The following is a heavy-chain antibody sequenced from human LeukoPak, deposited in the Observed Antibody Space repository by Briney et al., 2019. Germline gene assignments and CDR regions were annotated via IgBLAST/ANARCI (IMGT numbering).Heavy chain of an antibody. CDR3: TGGSDKVLSGEYYYYMDV. Sequence: GESLRLSCAASGFTFSSYAMSWVRQAPGKGLEWVSAISGSGGSTYYADSVKGRFTISRDSAKNSLALQMHSLRAEDTAVYYCTGGSDKVLSGEYYYYMDVWGTGTTVTVSS. D-gene: IGHD2/OR15-2a*01. V-gene: IGHV3-23*01. J-gene: IGHJ6*03. CDR1: GFTFSSYA. CDR2: ISGSGGST.